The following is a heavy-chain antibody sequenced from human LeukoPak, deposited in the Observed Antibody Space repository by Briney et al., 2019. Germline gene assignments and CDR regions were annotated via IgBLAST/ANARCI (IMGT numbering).Heavy chain of an antibody. Sequence: SVKVSCKASGGTFSSYAISWVRQAPGQGLEWMGGIIPIFGTANYAQKFQGRVTITADESRSTDYMELSSLTSEDTAVYYCARSPAMVRGVIHFDYWGQGTLVTVSS. CDR1: GGTFSSYA. D-gene: IGHD3-10*01. V-gene: IGHV1-69*01. J-gene: IGHJ4*02. CDR3: ARSPAMVRGVIHFDY. CDR2: IIPIFGTA.